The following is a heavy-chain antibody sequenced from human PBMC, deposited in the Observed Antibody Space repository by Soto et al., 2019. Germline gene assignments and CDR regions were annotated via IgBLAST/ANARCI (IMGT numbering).Heavy chain of an antibody. CDR2: ISAYNGNT. V-gene: IGHV1-18*04. D-gene: IGHD3-16*02. CDR3: ARDRRLGEVSLYEYYFDY. J-gene: IGHJ4*02. CDR1: GYTFTSYG. Sequence: QVQLVQSGAEVKKPGASVKVSCKASGYTFTSYGISWVRQAPGQGLEWMGWISAYNGNTNYAQKLQGRVTMTTDTTTRTADMELRILRSDDTAVYYCARDRRLGEVSLYEYYFDYWGQGTLVTVSS.